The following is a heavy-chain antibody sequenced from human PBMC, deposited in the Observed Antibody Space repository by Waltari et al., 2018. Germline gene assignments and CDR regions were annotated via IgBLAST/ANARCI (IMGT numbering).Heavy chain of an antibody. V-gene: IGHV4-38-2*02. CDR1: GYSISSGYY. Sequence: QVQLQESGPGLVKPSETLSLTCAVSGYSISSGYYWGWIRQPPGKGLEWIGSIYHSGRTYYNPPLKSRVTISVDTSKNQFSLKLSSVTAADTAVYYCARDPDIVNAIRAFDIWGQGTMVTVSS. CDR3: ARDPDIVNAIRAFDI. J-gene: IGHJ3*02. CDR2: IYHSGRT. D-gene: IGHD2-15*01.